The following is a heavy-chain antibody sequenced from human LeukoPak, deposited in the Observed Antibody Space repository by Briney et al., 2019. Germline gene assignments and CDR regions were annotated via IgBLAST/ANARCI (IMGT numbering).Heavy chain of an antibody. CDR3: ARSRYDSSGYYQYYFDY. J-gene: IGHJ4*02. Sequence: SQTLSLTCTVSGGSISSGGYYWSWIRQHPGKGLEWIGYIYYSGTTYYNPSLTRRVTISVDTSRTQFSLKLSSVTAADTAVYYCARSRYDSSGYYQYYFDYWGQGTLVTVSS. D-gene: IGHD3-22*01. V-gene: IGHV4-31*03. CDR1: GGSISSGGYY. CDR2: IYYSGTT.